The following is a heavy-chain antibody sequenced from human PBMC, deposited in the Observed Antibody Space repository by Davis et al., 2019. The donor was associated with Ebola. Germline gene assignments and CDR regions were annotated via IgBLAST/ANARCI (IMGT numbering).Heavy chain of an antibody. J-gene: IGHJ6*03. CDR2: IYYSGST. D-gene: IGHD3-16*01. Sequence: PGGSLRLSCTVSSGSISSHYWSWIRQPPGKGLEWIGYIYYSGSTNYNPSLKSRVTISVDTSKNQFSLKLSSVTAADTAVYYCARADGGDYMDVWGKGTTVTVSS. CDR3: ARADGGDYMDV. V-gene: IGHV4-59*11. CDR1: SGSISSHY.